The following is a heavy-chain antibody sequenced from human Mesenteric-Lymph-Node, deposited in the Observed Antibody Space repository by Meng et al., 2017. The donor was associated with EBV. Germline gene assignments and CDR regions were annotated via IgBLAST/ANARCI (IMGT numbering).Heavy chain of an antibody. CDR2: HGGTR. J-gene: IGHJ5*02. D-gene: IGHD3-10*01. CDR3: ARLGGYASGTYYPIDP. CDR1: GGSRSSGHW. V-gene: IGHV4-4*02. Sequence: QLQESGPRLVKPSETLSLTRGVSGGSRSSGHWWSWVRQSPGKGLEWIGEHGGTRNYNPSLKSRVTISVDTSKNQFALKLSSVTAADTAVYYCARLGGYASGTYYPIDPWGQGTMVTVSA.